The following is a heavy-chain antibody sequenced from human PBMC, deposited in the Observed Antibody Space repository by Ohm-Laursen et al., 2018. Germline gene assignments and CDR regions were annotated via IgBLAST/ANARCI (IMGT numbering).Heavy chain of an antibody. D-gene: IGHD1-26*01. V-gene: IGHV4-59*07. J-gene: IGHJ4*02. CDR3: AGRGY. Sequence: SDTLSLTCTVSGASISSYYWTWIRQTPGKGLEWIGYINYSGSTNYSPSLKSRVTISVDTSKNQFSLNLSSVTAADTAVYYCAGRGYWGQGTLVTVSS. CDR1: GASISSYY. CDR2: INYSGST.